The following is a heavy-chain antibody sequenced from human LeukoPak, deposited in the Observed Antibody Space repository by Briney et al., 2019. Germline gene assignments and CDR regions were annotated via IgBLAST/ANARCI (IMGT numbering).Heavy chain of an antibody. J-gene: IGHJ4*02. CDR1: GYTFTGYY. V-gene: IGHV1-2*02. D-gene: IGHD2-21*01. CDR3: ARDCGGDCYYDY. CDR2: INPNSSGT. Sequence: ASVKVSCKASGYTFTGYYMHWVRQAPGQGLEWMGWINPNSSGTNYAQKFQGRVTMTRDTSISTAYMELSRLRSDDTAVYYCARDCGGDCYYDYWGQGTLVTVSS.